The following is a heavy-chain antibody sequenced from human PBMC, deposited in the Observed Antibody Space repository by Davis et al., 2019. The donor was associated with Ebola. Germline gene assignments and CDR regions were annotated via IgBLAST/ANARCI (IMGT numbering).Heavy chain of an antibody. Sequence: SETLSPTCPVYGASSSGYYWSWIRQPPGKGLEWFGEINHSGSTNYNPSLKSRVTISVDTSKNQFSLNLSSVTAADTAVYYCARGRKGYYYYGMDVWGQGTTVTVSS. V-gene: IGHV4-34*01. CDR1: GASSSGYY. CDR3: ARGRKGYYYYGMDV. J-gene: IGHJ6*02. CDR2: INHSGST.